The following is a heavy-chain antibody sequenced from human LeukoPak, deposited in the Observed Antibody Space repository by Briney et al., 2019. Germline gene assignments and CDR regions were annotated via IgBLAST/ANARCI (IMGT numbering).Heavy chain of an antibody. V-gene: IGHV3-21*01. CDR2: ISSSSSYI. D-gene: IGHD4-17*01. J-gene: IGHJ4*02. CDR3: ARDEDGDYTPDY. Sequence: GGSLRLSCAASGFTFSSYSMNWVRHAPGKGLEWVSSISSSSSYIYYADSVKGRFTISRDNAKNSLYLQMNSLRAEDTAVYYCARDEDGDYTPDYWGQGTLVTVSS. CDR1: GFTFSSYS.